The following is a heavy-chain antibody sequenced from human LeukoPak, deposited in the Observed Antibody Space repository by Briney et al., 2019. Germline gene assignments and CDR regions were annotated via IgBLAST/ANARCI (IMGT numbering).Heavy chain of an antibody. Sequence: AGGSLRLSCAASGFTFSSYWMSWVRQAPGKGLEWVAVIWYDGSNKYYADSVKARFTISRDNSKNTLFLQMNSLRAEDTAVYYCARGNYYNSGSLDYWGQGTLVTVSS. V-gene: IGHV3-33*08. CDR3: ARGNYYNSGSLDY. CDR2: IWYDGSNK. D-gene: IGHD3-10*01. J-gene: IGHJ4*02. CDR1: GFTFSSYW.